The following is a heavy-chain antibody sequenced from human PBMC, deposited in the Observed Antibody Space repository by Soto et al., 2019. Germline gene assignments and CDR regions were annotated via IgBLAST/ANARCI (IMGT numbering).Heavy chain of an antibody. Sequence: QLLESGGGLVQPGGSLRLSCAASGFTFKNAWMSWVRQAPGKGLEWVGRIKTKADAGTTDYAAPVKGRFTISRDDSKNTLSLQMNSLKNEDTALYFCTTDGATIFFDPRGQGTLVTVSS. J-gene: IGHJ5*02. CDR3: TTDGATIFFDP. D-gene: IGHD3-10*02. V-gene: IGHV3-15*01. CDR1: GFTFKNAW. CDR2: IKTKADAGTT.